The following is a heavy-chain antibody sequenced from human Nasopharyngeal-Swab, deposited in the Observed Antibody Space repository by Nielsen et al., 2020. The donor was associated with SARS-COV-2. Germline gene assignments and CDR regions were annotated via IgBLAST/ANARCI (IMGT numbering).Heavy chain of an antibody. CDR2: ISGSGGST. D-gene: IGHD6-19*01. Sequence: GESLKISCAASGFTFSSYAMSWVRQAPGKGLEWVSAISGSGGSTYYADSVKGRFTISRDNSKNTLYLQMNSLRAEDTAVYYCAGDKWLAFHNWFDPWGQGTLVTVSS. J-gene: IGHJ5*02. CDR1: GFTFSSYA. V-gene: IGHV3-23*01. CDR3: AGDKWLAFHNWFDP.